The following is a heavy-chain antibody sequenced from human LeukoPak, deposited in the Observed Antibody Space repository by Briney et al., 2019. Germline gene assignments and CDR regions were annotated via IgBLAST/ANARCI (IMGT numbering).Heavy chain of an antibody. CDR3: ERRVAYCGGDCYHFDY. Sequence: SETLSLTCTVSAGSISSSSYYWGWIRQPPGKGLEWIGSIYYSGSTYYNPSLKSRVTISVDTSKNQFSLKLSSVTAADTAVYYCERRVAYCGGDCYHFDYWGQGTLVTVSS. V-gene: IGHV4-39*01. CDR2: IYYSGST. J-gene: IGHJ4*02. D-gene: IGHD2-21*02. CDR1: AGSISSSSYY.